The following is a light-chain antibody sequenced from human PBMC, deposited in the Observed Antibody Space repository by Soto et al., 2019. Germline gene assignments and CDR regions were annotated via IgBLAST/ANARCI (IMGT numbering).Light chain of an antibody. CDR1: RSNIGPNT. V-gene: IGLV1-44*01. CDR3: AAWDDSFNGVV. CDR2: SND. J-gene: IGLJ2*01. Sequence: QLVLTQPPSASATPGQRVTISCSGSRSNIGPNTVNWYLQLPGTAPKLLIFSNDQRPSGVPDRFSASKSGTSASLAISGLQSEDEADYFCAAWDDSFNGVVFGGGTQLTVL.